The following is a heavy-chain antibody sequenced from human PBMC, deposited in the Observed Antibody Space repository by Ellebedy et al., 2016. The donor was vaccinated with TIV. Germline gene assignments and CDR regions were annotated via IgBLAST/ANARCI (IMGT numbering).Heavy chain of an antibody. CDR2: MSDSGGT. V-gene: IGHV4-59*01. CDR1: GGSISSYY. CDR3: ARAVPPRRYSGGWYYFDS. J-gene: IGHJ4*02. D-gene: IGHD6-19*01. Sequence: ESLKISCTVSGGSISSYYWAWIRQPPGKGLEWIGYMSDSGGTNYSPSLKTRVAISLYSSKTQFSLDLHSVTAADTAVYYCARAVPPRRYSGGWYYFDSWGQGTLVTVSS.